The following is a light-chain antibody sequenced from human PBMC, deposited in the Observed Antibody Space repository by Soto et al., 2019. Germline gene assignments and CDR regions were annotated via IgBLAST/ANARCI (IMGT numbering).Light chain of an antibody. CDR1: QDISSY. V-gene: IGKV1-9*01. CDR2: AAS. J-gene: IGKJ5*01. Sequence: DIQMTQSPSSLSASVGDRVTITCRASQDISSYLAWYQQKPGKAPTLLIYAASTLQSGVPSRFSGSGFGTDFTLTISSLQAEDFATYHCQQLNTLPFTFGQGTRLEIK. CDR3: QQLNTLPFT.